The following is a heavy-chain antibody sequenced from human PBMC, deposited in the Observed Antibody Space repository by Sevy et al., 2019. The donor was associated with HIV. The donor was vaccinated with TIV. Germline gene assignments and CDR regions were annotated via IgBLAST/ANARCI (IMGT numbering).Heavy chain of an antibody. CDR1: GFTFSSYS. Sequence: GGSLRLSCAASGFTFSSYSMNWVRQAPGKGLEWVSSISSSSSYIYYADSVKGRFTISRDNAKNSLYLQMNSLRAEDTAVYYCARAPVVVPAGDWFDPWVQGTLVTVSS. CDR3: ARAPVVVPAGDWFDP. V-gene: IGHV3-21*01. CDR2: ISSSSSYI. D-gene: IGHD2-2*01. J-gene: IGHJ5*02.